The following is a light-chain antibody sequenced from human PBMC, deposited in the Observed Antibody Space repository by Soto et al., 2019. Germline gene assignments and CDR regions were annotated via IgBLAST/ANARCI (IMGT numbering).Light chain of an antibody. CDR1: QSVLYSSNNRDS. V-gene: IGKV4-1*01. CDR3: QQYYSTMYT. Sequence: DIVMTQSPDSLAVSLGERATINCKSSQSVLYSSNNRDSLAWYQQKPGLPPKLLIYWASIRASGVPDRFSGGASGTDFTLAISSLQAEDVALYYCQQYYSTMYTFGQGTKLEIK. CDR2: WAS. J-gene: IGKJ2*01.